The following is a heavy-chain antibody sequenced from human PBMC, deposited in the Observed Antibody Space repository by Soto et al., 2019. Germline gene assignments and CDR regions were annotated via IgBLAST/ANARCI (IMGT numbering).Heavy chain of an antibody. Sequence: SETLSLTCTVSGDSIISSDFYWGWVRQPPGKGLEWIGSIFYLGSSYYNPSLKSRVTMSVDASKNQFSLRLRSVTAADTALYFCARHSLALRKNNWFDPWGQGIMVTVSS. CDR3: ARHSLALRKNNWFDP. V-gene: IGHV4-39*01. J-gene: IGHJ5*02. CDR1: GDSIISSDFY. D-gene: IGHD3-3*02. CDR2: IFYLGSS.